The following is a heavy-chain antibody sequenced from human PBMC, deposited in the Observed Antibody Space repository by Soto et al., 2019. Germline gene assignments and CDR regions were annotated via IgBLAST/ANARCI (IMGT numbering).Heavy chain of an antibody. CDR2: ISGSGGST. V-gene: IGHV3-23*01. CDR3: AKSGVWFGSNWFDP. CDR1: GFTFSSYS. Sequence: GGSLRLSCAASGFTFSSYSMNWVRQAPGKGLEWVSAISGSGGSTYYADSVKGRFTISRDNSKNTLYLQMNSLRAEDTAVYYCAKSGVWFGSNWFDPWGQGTLVTVSS. J-gene: IGHJ5*02. D-gene: IGHD3-10*01.